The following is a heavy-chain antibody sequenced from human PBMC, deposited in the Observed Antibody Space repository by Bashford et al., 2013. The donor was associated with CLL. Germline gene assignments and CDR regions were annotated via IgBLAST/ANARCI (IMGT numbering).Heavy chain of an antibody. CDR1: GGSFSGYY. V-gene: IGHV4-34*01. J-gene: IGHJ6*02. CDR2: INHSGST. CDR3: ARGPMIVVVINPGEPYYYYYYGMDV. Sequence: WTTLSLTCAVYGGSFSGYYWSWIRQPPGKGXEWIGEINHSGSTNYNPSLKSRVTISVDTSKNQFSLKLSSVTAADTAVYYCARGPMIVVVINPGEPYYYYYYGMDVWGQGTTVTVSS. D-gene: IGHD3-22*01.